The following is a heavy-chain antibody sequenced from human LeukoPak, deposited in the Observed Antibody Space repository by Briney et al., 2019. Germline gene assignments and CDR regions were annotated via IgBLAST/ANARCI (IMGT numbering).Heavy chain of an antibody. J-gene: IGHJ4*02. Sequence: PGRSLRLSCAASGFTFSSYAMHWVRQAPGKGLEWVAVISYDGSNKYYADSVKGRFTISRDNSKNTLYLQMNSLRAEDTAVYYCARGNLAVAGNYFDYWGQGTLVTVSP. V-gene: IGHV3-30*04. D-gene: IGHD6-19*01. CDR2: ISYDGSNK. CDR1: GFTFSSYA. CDR3: ARGNLAVAGNYFDY.